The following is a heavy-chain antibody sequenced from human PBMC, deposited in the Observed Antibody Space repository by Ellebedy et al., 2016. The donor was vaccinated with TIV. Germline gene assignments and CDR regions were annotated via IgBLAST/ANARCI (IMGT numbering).Heavy chain of an antibody. CDR3: AKDLITGTARRGTVPDS. V-gene: IGHV3-23*01. Sequence: GGSLRLXXAASGFTFSDYWMHWVRQVPGKGLEWVSGLSGSGGSTYYADSVKGRFTISRDNSKNTLYLQMNSLRAEDTAVYYCAKDLITGTARRGTVPDSWGQGTLVTVSS. J-gene: IGHJ4*02. D-gene: IGHD1-7*01. CDR1: GFTFSDYW. CDR2: LSGSGGST.